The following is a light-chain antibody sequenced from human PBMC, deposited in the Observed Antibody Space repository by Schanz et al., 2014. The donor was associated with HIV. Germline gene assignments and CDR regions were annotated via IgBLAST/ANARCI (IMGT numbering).Light chain of an antibody. CDR2: EVS. J-gene: IGLJ3*02. V-gene: IGLV2-14*02. Sequence: QSALTQPASVSGSPGQSITISCTGTSSDVGSYNLVSWYQHHPGKAPKNMIYEVSNRPSGVPDRFSGSKSGNTASLTISGLQAEDEADYYCSSYAGTNNLWVFGGGTKLTVL. CDR3: SSYAGTNNLWV. CDR1: SSDVGSYNL.